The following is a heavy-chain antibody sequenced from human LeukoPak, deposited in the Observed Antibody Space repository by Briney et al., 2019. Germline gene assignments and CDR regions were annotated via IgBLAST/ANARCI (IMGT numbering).Heavy chain of an antibody. CDR2: ISGSGGST. D-gene: IGHD6-19*01. V-gene: IGHV3-23*01. J-gene: IGHJ4*02. Sequence: GGSLRLSCAASGFTFSNYAMSRVRQAPGKGLEWVSAISGSGGSTYYTDSVKGQFTISRHNAKNTLYLQMNSLRAEDTAVYYCAKLLDSSGRGYFDYWGQGTLVTVSS. CDR3: AKLLDSSGRGYFDY. CDR1: GFTFSNYA.